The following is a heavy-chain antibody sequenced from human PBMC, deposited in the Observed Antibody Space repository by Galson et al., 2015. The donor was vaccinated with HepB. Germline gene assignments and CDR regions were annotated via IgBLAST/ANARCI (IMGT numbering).Heavy chain of an antibody. Sequence: SLRLSCAASGFTLSDRYIDWVRQAPGKGLEWVGRSRNKDNSYTTEYAASVKGRFTMSRDDSKNSLYLQMNSLKSEDTAVYYCTRGDYYDSGWNVWGKGTTVTVSS. V-gene: IGHV3-72*01. CDR1: GFTLSDRY. CDR3: TRGDYYDSGWNV. J-gene: IGHJ6*04. D-gene: IGHD3-10*01. CDR2: SRNKDNSYTT.